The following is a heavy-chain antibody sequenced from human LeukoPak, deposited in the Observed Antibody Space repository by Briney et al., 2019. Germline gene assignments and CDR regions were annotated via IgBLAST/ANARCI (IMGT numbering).Heavy chain of an antibody. V-gene: IGHV3-30*18. CDR2: ISYDGSNK. Sequence: PGGSLRLSCAASGFTFSSYGMHWVRQAPGKGLEWVAVISYDGSNKYYADSVKGRFTISRDNSKNTLYLQMNSLRAEDTAVYYCAKDSIPRGGATTHYYGMDVWGQGTTVTVSS. J-gene: IGHJ6*02. D-gene: IGHD1-26*01. CDR1: GFTFSSYG. CDR3: AKDSIPRGGATTHYYGMDV.